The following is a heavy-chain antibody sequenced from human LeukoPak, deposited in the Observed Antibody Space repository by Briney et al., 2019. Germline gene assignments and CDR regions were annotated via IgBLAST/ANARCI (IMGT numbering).Heavy chain of an antibody. V-gene: IGHV1-18*04. CDR1: GYTFTSYG. J-gene: IGHJ4*02. CDR2: ISAYNGNT. CDR3: ARDPYYYGSGSPRVDTQFDY. Sequence: ASVKVSCKASGYTFTSYGISWVRHAPGQGLEWMGWISAYNGNTNYAQKLQGRVTMTTDTSTSTAYMELRSLRSDDTAVYYCARDPYYYGSGSPRVDTQFDYWGQGTLVTVSS. D-gene: IGHD3-10*01.